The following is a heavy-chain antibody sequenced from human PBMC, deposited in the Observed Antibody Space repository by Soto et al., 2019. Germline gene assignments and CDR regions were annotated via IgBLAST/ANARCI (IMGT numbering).Heavy chain of an antibody. Sequence: RRSXTLSGASSTHICTIYASHCFRHVHGKGMEYISGVRGNGDPPFYAESVKGRFTISRENSKNTLYIEMSSLRDDDKAVYYCVKSRGGNKFAFFEWGQGALVTVSS. CDR1: THICTIYA. V-gene: IGHV3-64D*06. J-gene: IGHJ4*02. CDR3: VKSRGGNKFAFFE. CDR2: VRGNGDPP. D-gene: IGHD3-3*02.